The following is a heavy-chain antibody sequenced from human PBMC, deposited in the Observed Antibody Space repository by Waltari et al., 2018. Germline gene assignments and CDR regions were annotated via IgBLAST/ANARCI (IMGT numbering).Heavy chain of an antibody. V-gene: IGHV4-59*01. CDR1: GGSISSYY. D-gene: IGHD3-22*01. J-gene: IGHJ4*02. CDR3: ARGGWHYLDY. Sequence: QVQLQESGPGLVKPSETLSLTCTVSGGSISSYYWSWIRQPPGKGLEWIGYIYHSGSTNYNPSLKSRVTISVDTSKNQFSLKLSSVTAADTAVYYCARGGWHYLDYWGQGTLVTVSS. CDR2: IYHSGST.